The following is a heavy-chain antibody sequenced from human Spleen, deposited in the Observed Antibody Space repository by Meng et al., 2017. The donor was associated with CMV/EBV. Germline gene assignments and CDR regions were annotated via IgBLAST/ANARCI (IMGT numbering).Heavy chain of an antibody. J-gene: IGHJ4*02. CDR1: EDSFLSNTAG. CDR2: TYYRSKWYN. D-gene: IGHD5-24*01. V-gene: IGHV6-1*01. Sequence: QVHLKHSVPGLAPPTQPLSLTGALSEDSFLSNTAGWNWIRQAPSGGLEWLGRTYYRSKWYNDYALSVKSRITINPDTSKNQFSLQLTSVIPEDTAIYFCAYNNQEMGIWRSFDNWGQGILVTVSS. CDR3: AYNNQEMGIWRSFDN.